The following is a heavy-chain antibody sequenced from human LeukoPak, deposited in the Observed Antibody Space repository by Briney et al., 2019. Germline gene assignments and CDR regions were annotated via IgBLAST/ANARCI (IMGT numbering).Heavy chain of an antibody. V-gene: IGHV3-33*01. CDR2: IWYDGSNK. CDR1: GFTFSSYG. D-gene: IGHD3-10*02. J-gene: IGHJ5*02. CDR3: VTRDERLFGELIP. Sequence: GRSLRLSCAASGFTFSSYGMHWVRQAPGKGLEWVAVIWYDGSNKYYADSVKGRFTISRDNSKNTLYLQMNSLRAEDTAVYYCVTRDERLFGELIPWGQGTLVTVSS.